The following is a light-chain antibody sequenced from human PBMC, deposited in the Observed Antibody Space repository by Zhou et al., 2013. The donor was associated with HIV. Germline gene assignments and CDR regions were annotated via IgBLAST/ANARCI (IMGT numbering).Light chain of an antibody. J-gene: IGKJ1*01. V-gene: IGKV1-9*01. Sequence: DIQLTQSPSFLSASIGDRVIITCRSSQDIGVYLAWYQQKPGKAPQLLMYDASTLQSGVPSRFSGSGFGTDFTLTISSLQPDDLATYFCQQYNSYPRTFGPRD. CDR2: DAS. CDR1: QDIGVY. CDR3: QQYNSYPRT.